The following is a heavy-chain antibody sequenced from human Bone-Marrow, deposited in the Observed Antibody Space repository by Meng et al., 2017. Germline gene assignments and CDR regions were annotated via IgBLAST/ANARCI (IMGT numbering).Heavy chain of an antibody. CDR2: ISSSGSTI. CDR1: GFTFSSYE. D-gene: IGHD2-15*01. CDR3: ARRYCSGGSCYGPPFAY. Sequence: GESLKISCAASGFTFSSYEMNWVRQAPGKGLEWVSYISSSGSTIYYADSVKGRFTISRDNAKNSLYLQMNSLRAEDTAVYYCARRYCSGGSCYGPPFAYWGHGKLV. V-gene: IGHV3-48*03. J-gene: IGHJ4*01.